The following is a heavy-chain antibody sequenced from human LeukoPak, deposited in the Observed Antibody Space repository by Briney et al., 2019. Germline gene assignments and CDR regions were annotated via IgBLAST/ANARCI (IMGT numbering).Heavy chain of an antibody. J-gene: IGHJ5*02. D-gene: IGHD6-6*01. Sequence: GGSLRLSCAASGFTFSSYSMNWVRQAPGKGLEWVSSISSSSSYIYYADSVKGRFTISRDNAKNSLYLQMNSLRAEDTAVYYCARAPSLYSSFNWFDPWGQGTLVTVSS. CDR1: GFTFSSYS. CDR3: ARAPSLYSSFNWFDP. CDR2: ISSSSSYI. V-gene: IGHV3-21*01.